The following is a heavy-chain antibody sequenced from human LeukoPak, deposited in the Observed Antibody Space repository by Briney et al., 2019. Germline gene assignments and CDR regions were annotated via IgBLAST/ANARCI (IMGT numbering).Heavy chain of an antibody. Sequence: PGRSLRLSCAASGFTFSSYGMHWVRQAPGKGLEWVAVIWYDGSNKYYADSVKGRFTISRDNSKNTLYLQMNSLRAEDTAVYYCARDRGVYQLLPDAFGIWGQGTMVTVSS. J-gene: IGHJ3*02. CDR1: GFTFSSYG. V-gene: IGHV3-33*01. D-gene: IGHD2-2*01. CDR3: ARDRGVYQLLPDAFGI. CDR2: IWYDGSNK.